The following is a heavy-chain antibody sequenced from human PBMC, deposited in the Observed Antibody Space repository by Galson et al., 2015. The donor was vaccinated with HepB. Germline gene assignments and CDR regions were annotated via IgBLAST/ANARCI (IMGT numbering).Heavy chain of an antibody. J-gene: IGHJ6*02. D-gene: IGHD2/OR15-2a*01. V-gene: IGHV3-48*01. CDR2: ISSGGTK. Sequence: SLRLSCAASGFSFTSHSMNWVRQAPGKGLEWVTYISSGGTKYYADSVKGRFTISRDNVKKSMYLHMSSLRVKDTAVCYCARNPASYDYYNMDVWGQGTTVTVSS. CDR3: ARNPASYDYYNMDV. CDR1: GFSFTSHS.